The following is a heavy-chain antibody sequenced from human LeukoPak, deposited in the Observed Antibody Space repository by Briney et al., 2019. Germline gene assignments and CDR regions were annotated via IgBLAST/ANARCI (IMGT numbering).Heavy chain of an antibody. CDR2: IYYSGST. CDR1: GGSISSYY. J-gene: IGHJ5*02. Sequence: SETLSLTCTVSGGSISSYYWSWIRQPPGKGLEWIGNIYYSGSTNYNPSLKSRVTISVDTSKNQFSLKLSSVTAADTAVYYCARTPPYRGGVRWFDPWGQGTLVTVSS. V-gene: IGHV4-59*12. CDR3: ARTPPYRGGVRWFDP. D-gene: IGHD2-15*01.